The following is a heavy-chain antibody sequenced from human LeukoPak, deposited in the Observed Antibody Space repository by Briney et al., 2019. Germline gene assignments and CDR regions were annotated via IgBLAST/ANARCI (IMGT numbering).Heavy chain of an antibody. CDR3: AREYYYDTSGYYGSGY. Sequence: GGSLRLSCAASGFTVSSNYMNWVRQAPGKGLEWVSVIYSGGSTYYADSVKGRFTISRDNSKNTLYLQMNSLRAEDTAVYYCAREYYYDTSGYYGSGYWGQGTLVTVSS. CDR2: IYSGGST. V-gene: IGHV3-53*01. D-gene: IGHD3-22*01. CDR1: GFTVSSNY. J-gene: IGHJ4*02.